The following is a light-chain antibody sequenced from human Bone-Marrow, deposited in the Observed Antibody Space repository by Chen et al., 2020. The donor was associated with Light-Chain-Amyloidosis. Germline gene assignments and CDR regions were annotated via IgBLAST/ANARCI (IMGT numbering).Light chain of an antibody. J-gene: IGLJ3*02. CDR2: DDS. V-gene: IGLV3-21*02. CDR3: QVWDRSSDRPV. Sequence: SYVLTQPSSVSVAPGQTATIACGGNNIGSTSVHWYQQTPGQAPLLVVYDDSDRPSGIPEQLSGSHSGNTATQTISKVEAGDEADYYCQVWDRSSDRPVFGGGTKLTVL. CDR1: NIGSTS.